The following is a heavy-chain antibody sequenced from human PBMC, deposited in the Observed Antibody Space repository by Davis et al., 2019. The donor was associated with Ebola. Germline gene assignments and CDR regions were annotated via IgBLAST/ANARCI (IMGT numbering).Heavy chain of an antibody. D-gene: IGHD1-26*01. CDR3: ARAPSYRSSKWDWFDP. CDR1: DVSIRSTNW. V-gene: IGHV4-4*02. Sequence: MPSETLSLTCAVSDVSIRSTNWWTWVRQAPGKGLEWIGEIFHDGTTNYNPSLKSRVTISVDTSQNQFSLTLNSVTAADTAVYYCARAPSYRSSKWDWFDPWGQGTLVTVSS. J-gene: IGHJ5*02. CDR2: IFHDGTT.